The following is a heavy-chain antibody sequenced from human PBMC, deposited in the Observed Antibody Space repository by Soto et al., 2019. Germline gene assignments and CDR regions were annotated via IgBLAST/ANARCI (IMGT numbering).Heavy chain of an antibody. Sequence: EVQLLESGGGLVQPGGSLRLSCAASGFTFRNYAMSWVRQAPGKGLEWVSTISGSGGSTFYADPVKGRFTISRDNSRNTLYLQMNSLRAEDTAIYFCARGDDILTGPVFDYWGQGTLVTVSS. J-gene: IGHJ4*02. CDR2: ISGSGGST. D-gene: IGHD3-9*01. CDR1: GFTFRNYA. CDR3: ARGDDILTGPVFDY. V-gene: IGHV3-23*01.